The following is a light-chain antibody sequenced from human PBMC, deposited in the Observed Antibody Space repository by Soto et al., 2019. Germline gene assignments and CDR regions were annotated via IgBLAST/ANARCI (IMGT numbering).Light chain of an antibody. CDR1: QNINNY. CDR2: DAS. J-gene: IGKJ5*01. Sequence: DIQMTQSPSSLSASVGDIVTITCQASQNINNYLNWYQQKPGRAPKLLIYDASNLEAGVPSRLRGSGSGTDFTFTTSRLQPEDIATYYCQQYENLPTFGQGTRLEIK. CDR3: QQYENLPT. V-gene: IGKV1-33*01.